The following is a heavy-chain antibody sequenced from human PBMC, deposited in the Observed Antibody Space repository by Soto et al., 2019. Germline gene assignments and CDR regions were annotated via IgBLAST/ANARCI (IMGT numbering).Heavy chain of an antibody. J-gene: IGHJ4*02. CDR1: GFTFSSYW. D-gene: IGHD1-26*01. CDR3: ARGGYSGRFKAHDY. Sequence: VGSLRLSCAASGFTFSSYWMHWVRQAPGKGLVWVSRINSDGSVTYYADSVKGRFTISRDNAKNTLYLQMNSLRAEDTAVYYCARGGYSGRFKAHDYWGQGTLVTVSS. V-gene: IGHV3-74*01. CDR2: INSDGSVT.